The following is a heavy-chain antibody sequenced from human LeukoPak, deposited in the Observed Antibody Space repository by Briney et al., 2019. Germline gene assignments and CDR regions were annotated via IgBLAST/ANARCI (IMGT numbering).Heavy chain of an antibody. Sequence: SETLSLTCNVSGDSLSCRGSCFWSWIRQPAGKGLEWIGRVYASGSTHYNPSLKSRVTISVDTSKNHFSLKLNSVTAADTAVYFCAKEDYWGYYFDSWGQGTLVTVSS. J-gene: IGHJ4*02. D-gene: IGHD7-27*01. CDR3: AKEDYWGYYFDS. V-gene: IGHV4-61*02. CDR1: GDSLSCRGSCF. CDR2: VYASGST.